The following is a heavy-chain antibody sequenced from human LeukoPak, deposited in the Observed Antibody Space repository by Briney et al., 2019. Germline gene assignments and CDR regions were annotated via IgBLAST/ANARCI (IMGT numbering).Heavy chain of an antibody. CDR1: GYSFNGYY. V-gene: IGHV1-2*02. J-gene: IGHJ3*02. CDR3: AREGSGDSSGYYYLPGPTDAFDI. Sequence: ASVKVSCKASGYSFNGYYLHWLRQAPGQGLEWMGWINPNSGGTNYAQKFQGRVTMTRDTSISTAYMELSRLRSDDTAVYYCAREGSGDSSGYYYLPGPTDAFDIWGQGTMVTVSS. CDR2: INPNSGGT. D-gene: IGHD3-22*01.